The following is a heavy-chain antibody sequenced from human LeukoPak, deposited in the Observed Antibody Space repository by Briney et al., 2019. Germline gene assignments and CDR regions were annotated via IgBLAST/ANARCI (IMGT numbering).Heavy chain of an antibody. CDR1: GGSLGGYY. Sequence: SETLSLTCTVSGGSLGGYYWSWIRQTPGKGLEYIGYIDPTGNTNGNTNYNPSLKSRVTISVDTSKNQFSLNLTSVTAADTAKYYCARLQWLVRSWFDPWGQGTLVIVSS. J-gene: IGHJ5*02. D-gene: IGHD6-19*01. CDR3: ARLQWLVRSWFDP. CDR2: IDPTGNT. V-gene: IGHV4-4*08.